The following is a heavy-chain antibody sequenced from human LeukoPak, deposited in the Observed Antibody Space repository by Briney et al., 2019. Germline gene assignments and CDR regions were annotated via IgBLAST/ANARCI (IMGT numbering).Heavy chain of an antibody. J-gene: IGHJ3*02. CDR3: ARKRWLEGYDAFDI. Sequence: GASVKVSCKASGYTFTSYYMHWVRQAPGQGLEWMGWMNPNSGNTGYAQKFQGRVTITRNTSISTAYMELSSLRSEDTAVYYCARKRWLEGYDAFDIWGQGTMVTVSS. CDR2: MNPNSGNT. CDR1: GYTFTSYY. V-gene: IGHV1-8*03. D-gene: IGHD6-19*01.